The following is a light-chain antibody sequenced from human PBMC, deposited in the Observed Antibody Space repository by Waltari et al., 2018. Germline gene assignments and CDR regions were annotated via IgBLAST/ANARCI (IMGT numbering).Light chain of an antibody. CDR1: QSVSSY. Sequence: EIVLTQSPATLSLSPGGSATLSCRASQSVSSYLAWYQQKPGQAPRLLIYDASNRATGIPARFSGSGSGTDFTLTISSLEPEDFAVYYCQQRSNWPPLFTFGPGTKVDIK. J-gene: IGKJ3*01. CDR2: DAS. V-gene: IGKV3-11*01. CDR3: QQRSNWPPLFT.